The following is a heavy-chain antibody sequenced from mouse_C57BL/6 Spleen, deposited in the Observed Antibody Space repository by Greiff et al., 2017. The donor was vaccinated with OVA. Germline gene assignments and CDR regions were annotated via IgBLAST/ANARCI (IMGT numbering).Heavy chain of an antibody. CDR2: ISDGGSYT. D-gene: IGHD3-2*02. CDR1: GFTFSSYA. Sequence: DVKLVESGGGLVKPGGSLKLSCAASGFTFSSYAMSWVRQTPEKRLEWVATISDGGSYTYYPDNVKGRFTISRDNAKNNLYLQMSHLKSEDKAMYYCARDRDSSCDYWGQGTTLTVSS. V-gene: IGHV5-4*01. J-gene: IGHJ2*01. CDR3: ARDRDSSCDY.